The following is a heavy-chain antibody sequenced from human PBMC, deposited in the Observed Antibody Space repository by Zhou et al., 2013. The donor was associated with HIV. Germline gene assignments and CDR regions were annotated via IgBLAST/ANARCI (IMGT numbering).Heavy chain of an antibody. CDR3: ARGLRVSTWHNRALYYYYYMDV. V-gene: IGHV1-69*12. CDR2: IIPIFGSA. D-gene: IGHD2-2*01. CDR1: GGTFSNYA. Sequence: QVQLVQSASEVKKPGSSVKVSCKTSGGTFSNYAISWVRQAPGQGLEWMGGIIPIFGSASYPQKFQGRLTITADESTATAYMDLRSLTSDDTAVYYCARGLRVSTWHNRALYYYYYMDVWGKGTTVTVSS. J-gene: IGHJ6*03.